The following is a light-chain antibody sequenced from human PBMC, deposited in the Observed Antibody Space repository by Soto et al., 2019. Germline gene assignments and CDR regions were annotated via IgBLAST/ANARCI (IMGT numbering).Light chain of an antibody. CDR1: QSVTSTY. Sequence: EIVLAHSPGTLSLSPWEIATLSCRASQSVTSTYLSWYQQKPGQAPRLLFYAASSRAMGVPDRFSGSGSGTEFTLTISSLQSADCAIYFCQHGRSFGQGTKVDIK. CDR3: QHGRS. J-gene: IGKJ1*01. CDR2: AAS. V-gene: IGKV3-20*01.